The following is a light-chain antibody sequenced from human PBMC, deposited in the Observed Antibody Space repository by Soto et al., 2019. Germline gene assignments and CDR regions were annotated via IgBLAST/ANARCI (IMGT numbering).Light chain of an antibody. V-gene: IGKV1-39*01. J-gene: IGKJ1*01. CDR2: AAS. CDR3: QQSYNSPQT. Sequence: DIQMTQSPSSLSASVGDRVTITCRASQTIMTYLNWYQLKPGKPPRLLIYAASSLQSGVPSRFSGSGSGTDFTLTISSLQPEDFATYSCQQSYNSPQTFGRGTKVEIK. CDR1: QTIMTY.